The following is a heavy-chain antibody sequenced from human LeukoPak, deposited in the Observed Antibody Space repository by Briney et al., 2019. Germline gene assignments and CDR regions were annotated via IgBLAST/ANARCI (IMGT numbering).Heavy chain of an antibody. CDR1: GFTFSDYA. CDR2: ISGSGGST. Sequence: GGSLRLSCATSGFTFSDYAMNWVRQAPGKGLEWVSAISGSGGSTYYADSVKGRFTISRDNSRNTVYLQMNSLRAEDTAVYYCAKVSGYSSGWYEAPYGMDVWGQGTTVTVSS. V-gene: IGHV3-23*01. J-gene: IGHJ6*02. D-gene: IGHD6-19*01. CDR3: AKVSGYSSGWYEAPYGMDV.